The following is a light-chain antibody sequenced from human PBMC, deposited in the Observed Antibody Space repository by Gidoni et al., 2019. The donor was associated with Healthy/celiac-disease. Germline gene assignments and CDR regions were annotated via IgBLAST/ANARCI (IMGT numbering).Light chain of an antibody. J-gene: IGKJ2*04. Sequence: IQMTQSPSPLSASVGDRVTITCQASQDISNYFNWYQQKPGKAPKLLIYDASNLETGVPSRFSGSGSGTDFTFTISSLQPEDIATYYCQQYDNLLCSFGQGTKLEIK. CDR3: QQYDNLLCS. V-gene: IGKV1-33*01. CDR1: QDISNY. CDR2: DAS.